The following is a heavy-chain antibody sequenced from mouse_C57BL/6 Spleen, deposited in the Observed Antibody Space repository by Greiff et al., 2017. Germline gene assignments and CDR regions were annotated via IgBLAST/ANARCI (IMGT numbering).Heavy chain of an antibody. CDR2: IWTGGGT. V-gene: IGHV2-9-1*01. Sequence: QVQLKESGPGLVAPSQSLSITCTVSGFSLTSYAISWVRQPPGKGLEWLGVIWTGGGTNYNSALKSRLSISKDNSKSQVFLKMNSLQTDDTARYYCARNLGPYGNYGYYAMDYWGQGTSVTVSS. D-gene: IGHD2-1*01. J-gene: IGHJ4*01. CDR3: ARNLGPYGNYGYYAMDY. CDR1: GFSLTSYA.